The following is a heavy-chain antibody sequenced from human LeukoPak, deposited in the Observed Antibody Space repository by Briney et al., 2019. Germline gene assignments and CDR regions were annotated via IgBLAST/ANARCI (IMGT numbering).Heavy chain of an antibody. CDR1: GFTFSSYA. D-gene: IGHD3-22*01. CDR2: ISGSGGST. Sequence: GGSLRLSCAASGFTFSSYAMSWVRQAPGKGLEWVSAISGSGGSTYYADSVKGRFTISRDNSKNTLYLQMNSLRAEDTAVYYCAKDFIGAPYYYDSSGIFDYWGQGTLVTVSS. CDR3: AKDFIGAPYYYDSSGIFDY. V-gene: IGHV3-23*01. J-gene: IGHJ4*02.